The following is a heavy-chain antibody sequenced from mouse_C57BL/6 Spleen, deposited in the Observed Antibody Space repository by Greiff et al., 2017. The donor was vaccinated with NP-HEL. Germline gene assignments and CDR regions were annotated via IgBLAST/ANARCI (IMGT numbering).Heavy chain of an antibody. J-gene: IGHJ4*01. D-gene: IGHD2-1*01. CDR2: ISYDGSN. CDR3: AGGNYDAMDY. Sequence: EVKLQESGPGLVKPSQSLSLTCSVTGYSITSGYYWNWIRQFPGNKLEWMGYISYDGSNNYNPSLKNRISITRDTSKNQFFLKLNSVTTEDTATYYCAGGNYDAMDYWGQGTSVTVSS. CDR1: GYSITSGYY. V-gene: IGHV3-6*01.